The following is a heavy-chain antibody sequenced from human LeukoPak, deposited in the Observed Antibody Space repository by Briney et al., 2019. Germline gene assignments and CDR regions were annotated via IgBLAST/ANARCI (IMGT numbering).Heavy chain of an antibody. Sequence: GGSLRLSCAASGFTFSSYAMHWVRQAPGKGLEWVAVISYDGSNKYYADSVKGRFTISRDNAKNSLYLQMNSLRAEDTAVYYCARGREQWLEGIDYWGQGTLVTVSS. V-gene: IGHV3-30-3*01. D-gene: IGHD6-19*01. CDR1: GFTFSSYA. CDR3: ARGREQWLEGIDY. CDR2: ISYDGSNK. J-gene: IGHJ4*02.